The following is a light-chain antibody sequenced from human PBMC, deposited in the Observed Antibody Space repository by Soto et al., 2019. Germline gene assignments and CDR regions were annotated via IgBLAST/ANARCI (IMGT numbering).Light chain of an antibody. CDR2: DAS. CDR3: QQPSNRPPAT. J-gene: IGKJ5*01. CDR1: QSVSNNY. Sequence: DIEIGQAPCTLTLSLGERATLSSRASQSVSNNYLAWYQQKPGQAPRLLIYDASYRATGIPARFSGSGSGTDFTLTISSLEPEDFAVYYYQQPSNRPPATFGPGTRVEIK. V-gene: IGKV3-11*01.